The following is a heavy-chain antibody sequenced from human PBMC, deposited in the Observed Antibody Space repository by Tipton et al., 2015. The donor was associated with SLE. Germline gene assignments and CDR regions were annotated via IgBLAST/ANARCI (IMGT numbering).Heavy chain of an antibody. J-gene: IGHJ6*02. CDR2: IYYSGST. CDR3: ARRGSGWDAGYYYYGMDV. D-gene: IGHD6-19*01. Sequence: TLSLTCAVSGYSISSHYWSWIRQPPGKGLEWIGYIYYSGSTNYNPSLKSRVTISVDTSKNQFSLKLSSVTAADTAVYYCARRGSGWDAGYYYYGMDVWGQGTTVTVSS. CDR1: GYSISSHY. V-gene: IGHV4-59*11.